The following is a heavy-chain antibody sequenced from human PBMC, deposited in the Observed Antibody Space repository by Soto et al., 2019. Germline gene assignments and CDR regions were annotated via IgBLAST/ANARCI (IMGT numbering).Heavy chain of an antibody. CDR2: INHSGST. CDR1: GGSFSGYY. V-gene: IGHV4-34*01. J-gene: IGHJ4*02. Sequence: PSETLSLTCAVYGGSFSGYYWSWIRQPPGKGLEWIGEINHSGSTNYNPSLKSRVTISVDTSKNQFSLKLSSVTAADTAVYYCVRGAPKASVDYWGQGTLVTAPQ. CDR3: VRGAPKASVDY.